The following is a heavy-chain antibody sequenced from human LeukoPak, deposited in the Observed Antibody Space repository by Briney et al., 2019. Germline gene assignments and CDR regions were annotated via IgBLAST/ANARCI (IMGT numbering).Heavy chain of an antibody. V-gene: IGHV4-31*03. D-gene: IGHD5-12*01. J-gene: IGHJ4*02. CDR3: ARAPPALRGVSIDY. CDR1: GGSISSGGYY. CDR2: IYYSGST. Sequence: SETLSLTCTVSGGSISSGGYYWSWIRQHPGKGLEWIGYIYYSGSTYYNPSLKSRVTISVDTSKNQFSLKLSSVTAADTAVYYCARAPPALRGVSIDYWGQGTLVTVSS.